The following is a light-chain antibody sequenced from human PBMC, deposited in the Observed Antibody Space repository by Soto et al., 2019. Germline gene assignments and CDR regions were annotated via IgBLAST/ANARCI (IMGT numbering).Light chain of an antibody. V-gene: IGKV3-15*01. Sequence: EIVMTQSPATLSVSPGDRVTLSCRASQSIWNKLAWYQQKPGQTPRLLIFDASTRATGIPARFSGSGSETEFTLTISSLQSEDFAVYYCQHYNDWPHTFGGGTKVEIK. CDR3: QHYNDWPHT. CDR2: DAS. J-gene: IGKJ4*01. CDR1: QSIWNK.